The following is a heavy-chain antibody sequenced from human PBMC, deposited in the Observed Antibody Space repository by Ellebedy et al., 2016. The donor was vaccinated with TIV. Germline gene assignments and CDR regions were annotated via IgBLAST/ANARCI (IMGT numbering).Heavy chain of an antibody. CDR2: IYPGDSDT. CDR1: GYSFTSYW. D-gene: IGHD1-26*01. J-gene: IGHJ6*02. CDR3: ARHVAGSYHGGYYYYGMDV. Sequence: GESLKISCKGSGYSFTSYWIGWVRQMPGKGLEWMGIIYPGDSDTRYSPSFQGQVTISADKSISTAYLQWSSLKASDTAMYYCARHVAGSYHGGYYYYGMDVWGQGTTVTVSS. V-gene: IGHV5-51*01.